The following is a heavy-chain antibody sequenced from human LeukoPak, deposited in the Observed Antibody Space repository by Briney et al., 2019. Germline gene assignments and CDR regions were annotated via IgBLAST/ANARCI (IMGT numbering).Heavy chain of an antibody. CDR2: FYSSEST. J-gene: IGHJ4*02. Sequence: SETLSLTCTVSGVPISSTYYYWGWIRQPPGKGLEWIGIFYSSESTYYKPPLKSRVTISVDGSKNQFSLKLNSVTAADTAVYYCARGTGLPFDNWGQGTLVTVSS. CDR1: GVPISSTYYY. V-gene: IGHV4-39*07. CDR3: ARGTGLPFDN.